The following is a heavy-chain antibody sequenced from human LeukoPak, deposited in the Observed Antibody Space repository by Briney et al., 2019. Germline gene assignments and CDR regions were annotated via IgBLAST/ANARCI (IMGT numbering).Heavy chain of an antibody. CDR3: AKGSVPNVVTATLDAFDI. Sequence: GGSLRLSCAASGFTFSSYGMSWVRQAPGKGLEWVANMKPDGSEKYYVDSVKGRFTISRDNAKNSLYLQMNSLRAEDMALYYCAKGSVPNVVTATLDAFDIWGQGTMVTVSS. V-gene: IGHV3-7*03. D-gene: IGHD2-21*02. CDR1: GFTFSSYG. J-gene: IGHJ3*02. CDR2: MKPDGSEK.